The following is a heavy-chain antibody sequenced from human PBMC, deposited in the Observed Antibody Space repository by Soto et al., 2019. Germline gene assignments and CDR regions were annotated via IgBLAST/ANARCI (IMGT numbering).Heavy chain of an antibody. CDR1: GGSISSYY. V-gene: IGHV4-59*01. D-gene: IGHD4-17*01. CDR3: ARVIDYGGYRPTYYYYYYRAV. J-gene: IGHJ6*03. Sequence: PSETLSLTCTVSGGSISSYYWSWIRQPPGKGLEWIGYIYYSGSTNYNPSLKSRVTISVDTSKNQFSLKLSSVTAADTAVYYCARVIDYGGYRPTYYYYYYRAVWGKGTTVTVSS. CDR2: IYYSGST.